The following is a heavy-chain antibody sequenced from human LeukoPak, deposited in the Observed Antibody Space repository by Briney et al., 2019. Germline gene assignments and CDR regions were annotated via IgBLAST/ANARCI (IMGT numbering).Heavy chain of an antibody. CDR1: GYSFTSYW. V-gene: IGHV5-51*01. CDR3: ARRSPNYDFWSGYLPIAFDI. Sequence: GESLKISCKGSGYSFTSYWIGWVRQMPGKGLEWMGIIYPGDSDTRYSPSFQGQVTISADKSISTAYLQWSSLKASDTAMYYCARRSPNYDFWSGYLPIAFDIWGQGTMATVSS. J-gene: IGHJ3*02. D-gene: IGHD3-3*01. CDR2: IYPGDSDT.